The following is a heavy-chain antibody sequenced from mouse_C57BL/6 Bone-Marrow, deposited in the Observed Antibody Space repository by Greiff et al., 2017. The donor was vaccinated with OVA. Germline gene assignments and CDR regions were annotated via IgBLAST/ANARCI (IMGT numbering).Heavy chain of an antibody. D-gene: IGHD2-1*01. V-gene: IGHV1-7*01. Sequence: VQLQQSGAELAKPGASVKLSCKASGYTFTSYCMHWVKQRPGQGLEWIGYINPSSGYTKYNQKFKDKATLTADKSSSTAYMQLSSLTYEDSAVYYCASYYGNFDWYFDVWGTGTTVTVSS. CDR1: GYTFTSYC. J-gene: IGHJ1*03. CDR3: ASYYGNFDWYFDV. CDR2: INPSSGYT.